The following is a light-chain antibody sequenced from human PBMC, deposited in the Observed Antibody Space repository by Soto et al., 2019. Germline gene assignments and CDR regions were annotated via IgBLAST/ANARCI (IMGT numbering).Light chain of an antibody. V-gene: IGKV3-20*01. Sequence: EIVLTQSPGTLSLSPGERATLPCRASQSVSSNYLAWYQQKPGQAPRLLIYGASNRATGIPDRFSGSGSGTGFTLTISRLEPEDFAVYFCQQYGSSPPFTFGQGTKVDIK. CDR3: QQYGSSPPFT. CDR2: GAS. CDR1: QSVSSNY. J-gene: IGKJ2*01.